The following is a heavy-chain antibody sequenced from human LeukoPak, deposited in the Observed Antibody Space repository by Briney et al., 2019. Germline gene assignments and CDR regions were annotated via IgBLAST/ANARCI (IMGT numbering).Heavy chain of an antibody. CDR1: GYTFVTYG. CDR2: ISTYNGNT. Sequence: GASVKVSCKASGYTFVTYGINWVRQAPGQGPEWIGWISTYNGNTKYALKFQDRVTLTRDTSTTTAYMELKSLTPDGRAVYYCARASFDHWGQGTLVIVSS. CDR3: ARASFDH. V-gene: IGHV1-18*01. J-gene: IGHJ4*02.